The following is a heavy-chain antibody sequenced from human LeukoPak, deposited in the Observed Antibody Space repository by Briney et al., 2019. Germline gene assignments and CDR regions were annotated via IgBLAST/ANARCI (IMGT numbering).Heavy chain of an antibody. Sequence: GGSLRLSCAASGFTFSSYAMSWVRQAPGKGLEWVSAISGSGGSTYYADSVKGRFTISRDNSKNTLYLQMNSLRAEDTAVYYCARDNKVLGYYFDYWGQGTLVTVSS. D-gene: IGHD4/OR15-4a*01. CDR1: GFTFSSYA. CDR3: ARDNKVLGYYFDY. V-gene: IGHV3-23*01. J-gene: IGHJ4*02. CDR2: ISGSGGST.